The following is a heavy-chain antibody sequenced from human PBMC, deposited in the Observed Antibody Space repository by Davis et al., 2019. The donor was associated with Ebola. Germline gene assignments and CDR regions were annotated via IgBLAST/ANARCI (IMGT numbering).Heavy chain of an antibody. D-gene: IGHD2-2*01. CDR1: GYTFTSYY. CDR3: ARVGRRSSTGSWFDP. CDR2: INPNSGGT. J-gene: IGHJ5*02. Sequence: ASVKVSCKASGYTFTSYYMHRVRQAPGQGLEWMGWINPNSGGTNYAQKFQGRVTMTRDTSISTAYMELSRLRSDDTAVYYCARVGRRSSTGSWFDPWGQGTLVTVSS. V-gene: IGHV1-2*02.